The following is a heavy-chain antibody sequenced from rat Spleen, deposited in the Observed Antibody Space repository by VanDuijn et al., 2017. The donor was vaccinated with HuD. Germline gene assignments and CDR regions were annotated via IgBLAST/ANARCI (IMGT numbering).Heavy chain of an antibody. Sequence: VQLKESGPGLVQPSQTLSLTCTVSGFSLTSYGVSWVRQAPTKGLEWVAYISTGGDNTYYRDSVKGRFTISRDNAKSTLYLQLDSLRSEDTATYYCATDTVYDGTYYPGGFDYWGQGVMVTVSS. D-gene: IGHD1-12*02. CDR3: ATDTVYDGTYYPGGFDY. CDR1: GFSLTSYG. J-gene: IGHJ2*01. CDR2: ISTGGDNT. V-gene: IGHV5-19*01.